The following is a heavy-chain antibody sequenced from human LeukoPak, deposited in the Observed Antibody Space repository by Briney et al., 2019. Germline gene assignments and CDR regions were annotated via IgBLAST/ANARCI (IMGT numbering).Heavy chain of an antibody. CDR2: VYYSGSA. V-gene: IGHV4-59*08. Sequence: SETLPLTCTVSSGSISSYYWSWIRQPPGKGLEWIGYVYYSGSANYNPSLKSRVTISVDTSKNQFSLKLSSVTAADTAVYYCARHEKLGQFDYWGQGTLVTVSS. D-gene: IGHD3-10*01. CDR3: ARHEKLGQFDY. CDR1: SGSISSYY. J-gene: IGHJ4*02.